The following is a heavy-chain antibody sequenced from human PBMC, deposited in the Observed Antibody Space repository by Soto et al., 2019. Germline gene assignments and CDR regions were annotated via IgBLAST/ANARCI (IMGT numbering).Heavy chain of an antibody. J-gene: IGHJ6*02. V-gene: IGHV3-49*03. D-gene: IGHD3-22*01. Sequence: GGSLRLSCTASGFTFGDYAMSWFRQAPGKGLEWVGFIRSKAYGGTTEYAASVKGRFTISRDDSKSIAYLQMNSLKTEDTAVYYCTRDLWITMIPPMDVWGQGTTVTVSS. CDR1: GFTFGDYA. CDR2: IRSKAYGGTT. CDR3: TRDLWITMIPPMDV.